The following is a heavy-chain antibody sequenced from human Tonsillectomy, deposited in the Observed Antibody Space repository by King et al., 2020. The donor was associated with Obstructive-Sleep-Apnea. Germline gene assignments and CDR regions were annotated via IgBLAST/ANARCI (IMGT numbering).Heavy chain of an antibody. Sequence: VQLVESGGGLVQPGRSLRLACAASGFTFDDYCMHWVRQAPGKGLEWVSDISGDSGSIDYADSVKGRVTITRDNAKNSLSLQMNSLRAEDTALYYCASQPNHCSSTSCYDYWGQGTLVTVSS. J-gene: IGHJ4*02. CDR1: GFTFDDYC. D-gene: IGHD2-2*01. V-gene: IGHV3-9*01. CDR2: ISGDSGSI. CDR3: ASQPNHCSSTSCYDY.